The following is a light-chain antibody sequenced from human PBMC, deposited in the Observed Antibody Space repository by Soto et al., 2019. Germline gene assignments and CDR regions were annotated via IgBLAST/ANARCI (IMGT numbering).Light chain of an antibody. J-gene: IGLJ1*01. CDR1: SSDVGGYNS. V-gene: IGLV2-14*01. CDR2: NVS. CDR3: SSYTSSSTYV. Sequence: QSALTRPASVSGSPGQSITISCTGTSSDVGGYNSVSWYQQHPGKAPKLMIYNVSNRPSGVSNRFSGSKSGNTASLTISGLQAEDEADYYCSSYTSSSTYVFGNGTKVTVL.